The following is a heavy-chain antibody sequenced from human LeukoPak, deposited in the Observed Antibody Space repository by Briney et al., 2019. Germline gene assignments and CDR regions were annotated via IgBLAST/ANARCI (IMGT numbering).Heavy chain of an antibody. V-gene: IGHV1-69*13. D-gene: IGHD1-26*01. Sequence: SVKVSCKASGGTFSSYAISWVRQAPGQGLEWMGGIIPIFGTANYAQKFQGRVTITADESTSTAYMELSSLRSEDTAVYYCARDNGIVGATYYYYYGMDVWGRGTTVTVSS. CDR3: ARDNGIVGATYYYYYGMDV. CDR2: IIPIFGTA. CDR1: GGTFSSYA. J-gene: IGHJ6*02.